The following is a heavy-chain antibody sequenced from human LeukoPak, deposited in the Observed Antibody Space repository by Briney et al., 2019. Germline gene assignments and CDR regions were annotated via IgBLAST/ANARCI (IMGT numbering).Heavy chain of an antibody. Sequence: SETLSLTCTVSGGSISSGSYCWSWIRQPAGKGLEWIGRICASGSTNYNPSLKSRVTISVDTSKNQFSMKLSSVTAPDTAVYYCARGLSNLEYWGQGTLVTVSS. CDR2: ICASGST. D-gene: IGHD4-11*01. CDR3: ARGLSNLEY. V-gene: IGHV4-61*02. CDR1: GGSISSGSYC. J-gene: IGHJ4*02.